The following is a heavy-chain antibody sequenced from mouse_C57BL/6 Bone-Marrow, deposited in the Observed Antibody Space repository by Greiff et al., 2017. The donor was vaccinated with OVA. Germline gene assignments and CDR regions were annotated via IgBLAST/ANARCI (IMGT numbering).Heavy chain of an antibody. D-gene: IGHD1-1*01. CDR1: GFTFSDYY. Sequence: EVKVVESEGGLVQPGSSMKLSCTASGFTFSDYYMAWVRQVPEKGLEWVANINSDGSSTYYLDSLKSRFIISRDNAKNILYLQMSSLKSEDTATYYCARDDYGSSYDYWGQGTTLTVSS. CDR3: ARDDYGSSYDY. J-gene: IGHJ2*01. CDR2: INSDGSST. V-gene: IGHV5-16*01.